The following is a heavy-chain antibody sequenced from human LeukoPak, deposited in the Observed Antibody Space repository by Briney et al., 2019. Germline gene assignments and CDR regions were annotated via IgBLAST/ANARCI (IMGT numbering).Heavy chain of an antibody. D-gene: IGHD3-9*01. J-gene: IGHJ5*02. CDR3: ARASAHILTGSLPWFDP. CDR2: IYYSGST. V-gene: IGHV4-59*01. CDR1: GGSISSYY. Sequence: SETLSLTCTVPGGSISSYYWSWIRQPPGKGLEWIGYIYYSGSTNYNPSLKSRVTISVDTSKNQFSLKLSSVTAADTAVYYCARASAHILTGSLPWFDPWGQGTLVTVSS.